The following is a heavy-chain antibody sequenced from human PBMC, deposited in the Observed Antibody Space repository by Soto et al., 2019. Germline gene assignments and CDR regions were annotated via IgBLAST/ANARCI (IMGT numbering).Heavy chain of an antibody. CDR3: ARDPPHGGTSSWDADS. V-gene: IGHV3-21*01. Sequence: PGGSLRLSCAASGFTFTRYSMNWVRQAPGKGLEWVSSISSTTNYIYYGDSVKGRFTISRDNAKNSLFLQMNNLRGEDTGLYYCARDPPHGGTSSWDADSWGQGTLVTVSS. CDR2: ISSTTNYI. D-gene: IGHD2-15*01. J-gene: IGHJ4*02. CDR1: GFTFTRYS.